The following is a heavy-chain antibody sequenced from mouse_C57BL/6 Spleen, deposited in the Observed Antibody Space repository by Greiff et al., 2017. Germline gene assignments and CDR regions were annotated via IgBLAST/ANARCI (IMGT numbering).Heavy chain of an antibody. V-gene: IGHV5-17*01. CDR3: ARTDGSYFDY. J-gene: IGHJ2*01. CDR1: GFTFSDYG. Sequence: DVMLVESGGGLVKPGGSLKLSCAASGFTFSDYGMHWVRQAPEKGLEWVAYISSGSSTIYYADTVKGRFTISRDNAKNTLFLQMTSLRSEDTAMYYCARTDGSYFDYWGQGTTLTVSS. CDR2: ISSGSSTI. D-gene: IGHD2-3*01.